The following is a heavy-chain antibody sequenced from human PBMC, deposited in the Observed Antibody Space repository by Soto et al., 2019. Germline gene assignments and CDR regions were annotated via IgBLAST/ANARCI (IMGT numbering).Heavy chain of an antibody. V-gene: IGHV4-39*01. Sequence: SETLSHTCTVSGGSMSSSSYYWGWIRQPPGKGLEWIGRIYYSGSTYYNPSLKSRVTISVDTSKHQFSLKLSSVTAAHTAVYYCACLQLWTNYYGMDVWGQGPTVTVSS. CDR2: IYYSGST. D-gene: IGHD5-18*01. J-gene: IGHJ6*02. CDR1: GGSMSSSSYY. CDR3: ACLQLWTNYYGMDV.